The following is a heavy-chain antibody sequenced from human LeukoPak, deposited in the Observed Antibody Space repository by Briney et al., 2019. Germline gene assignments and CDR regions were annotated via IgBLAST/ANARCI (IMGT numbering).Heavy chain of an antibody. Sequence: GRSLRLSCAASGFIFDDYAMHWVREAPGKGLEWVSGISWNSNTIGYADSVKGRFTISRDNAKNSLYLQMNSLRAEDTALYYCARDPYRSGSYGEGYFDYWGQGTLVTVSS. CDR1: GFIFDDYA. CDR3: ARDPYRSGSYGEGYFDY. D-gene: IGHD3-10*01. CDR2: ISWNSNTI. V-gene: IGHV3-9*01. J-gene: IGHJ4*02.